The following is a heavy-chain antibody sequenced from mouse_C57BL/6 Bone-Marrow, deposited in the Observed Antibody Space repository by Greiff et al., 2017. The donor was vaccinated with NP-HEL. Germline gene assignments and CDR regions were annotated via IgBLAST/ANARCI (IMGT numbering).Heavy chain of an antibody. J-gene: IGHJ1*03. V-gene: IGHV5-6*01. Sequence: EVKLMESGGDLVKPGGSLKLSCAASGFTFSSYGMSWVRQTPDKRLEWVATISSGGSYTYYPDSVKGRFTISRDNAKNTLYLQMSSLKSEDTAMYYCARHPRPYWYFDVWGTGTTVTVSS. CDR3: ARHPRPYWYFDV. CDR2: ISSGGSYT. CDR1: GFTFSSYG.